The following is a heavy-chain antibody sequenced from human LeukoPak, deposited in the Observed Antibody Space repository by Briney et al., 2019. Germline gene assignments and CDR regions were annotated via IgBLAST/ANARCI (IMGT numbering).Heavy chain of an antibody. Sequence: GGSLRLSCQASGFIVSNYEMNWVRQAPGKGLEWISYISESGSAIYYAESVKGRFTVFRDDAKNSLYLQMSSLRAEDTAVYYCAREETIVGVIVSSLDYWGQGTLVTVSS. V-gene: IGHV3-48*03. CDR3: AREETIVGVIVSSLDY. CDR2: ISESGSAI. D-gene: IGHD3-3*01. J-gene: IGHJ4*02. CDR1: GFIVSNYE.